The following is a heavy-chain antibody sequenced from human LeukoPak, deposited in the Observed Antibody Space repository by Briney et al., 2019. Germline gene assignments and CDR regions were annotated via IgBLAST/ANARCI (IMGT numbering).Heavy chain of an antibody. CDR3: ASSEMATQPFAY. V-gene: IGHV3-11*01. CDR2: ISSSGSTI. CDR1: GFTFSDYY. D-gene: IGHD5-24*01. Sequence: PGGSLRLSCAASGFTFSDYYMSWIRQAPGKGLEWVSYISSSGSTIYYADSVKGRFTISRDNAKNSLYLQMNSLRAEDTAVYYCASSEMATQPFAYWGQGTLVTVSS. J-gene: IGHJ4*02.